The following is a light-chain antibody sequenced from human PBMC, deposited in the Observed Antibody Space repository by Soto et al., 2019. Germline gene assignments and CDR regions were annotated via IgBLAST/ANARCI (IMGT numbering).Light chain of an antibody. CDR3: SSFSSSNTLVV. CDR1: SSDVGGYNY. CDR2: EVR. V-gene: IGLV2-14*01. Sequence: QSALTQPASVSGSPGQSITISCTGTSSDVGGYNYVSWYQQHPGKAPKLMIFEVRNRPSGVSNRFSDSKSGNAASLTISGLQAEDEADYYCSSFSSSNTLVVFGGGTKLTVL. J-gene: IGLJ2*01.